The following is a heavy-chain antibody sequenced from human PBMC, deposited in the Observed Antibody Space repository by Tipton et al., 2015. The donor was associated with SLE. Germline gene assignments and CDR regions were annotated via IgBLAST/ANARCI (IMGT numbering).Heavy chain of an antibody. V-gene: IGHV4-61*09. D-gene: IGHD5-12*01. CDR2: IYNTGNT. CDR1: GGSISSGSYY. J-gene: IGHJ4*02. CDR3: GRDQWLPQYYFDY. Sequence: TLSLTCTVSGGSISSGSYYWSWIRQPAGKGLEWIGHIYNTGNTNYNPSLKSRVTISVDTSKNHFSLKLTSVTAADTAVYYCGRDQWLPQYYFDYWGQGTLVTVSS.